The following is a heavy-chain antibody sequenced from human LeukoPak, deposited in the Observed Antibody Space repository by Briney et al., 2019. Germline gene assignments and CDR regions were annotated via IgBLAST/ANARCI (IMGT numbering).Heavy chain of an antibody. CDR1: GFTFTGYW. CDR3: ATERGYSYGSLDY. V-gene: IGHV3-7*01. J-gene: IGHJ4*02. Sequence: GGSLRLSCAASGFTFTGYWMSWVRQAPGKGLEWVANIKQDGSEKYYVDSVKGRFTISRDNAKNSLYLQMNSLRAEDTAVYYCATERGYSYGSLDYWGQGTLVTVSS. CDR2: IKQDGSEK. D-gene: IGHD5-18*01.